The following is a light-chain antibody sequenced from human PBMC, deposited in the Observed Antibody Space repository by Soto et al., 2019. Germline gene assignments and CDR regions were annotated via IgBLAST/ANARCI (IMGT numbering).Light chain of an antibody. CDR3: QQSYSRPRT. CDR1: QSISSY. Sequence: DIQMTQSPSSLSASVGDRVTITCRASQSISSYLNWYQQKPGKAPNLLIYTASSLESGVPSRFSGSGSGTDFTLTITSLQPEDFATYFCQQSYSRPRTLGQGTKV. J-gene: IGKJ1*01. CDR2: TAS. V-gene: IGKV1-39*01.